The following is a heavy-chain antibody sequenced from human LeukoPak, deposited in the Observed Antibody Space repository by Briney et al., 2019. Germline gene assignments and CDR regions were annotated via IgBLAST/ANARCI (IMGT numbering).Heavy chain of an antibody. CDR2: ISGSGGST. CDR3: ARGGDPMVRGVIVYYYYGMDV. CDR1: GFTFSSYA. V-gene: IGHV3-23*01. Sequence: GGSLRLSCAASGFTFSSYAMSWVRQAPGKGLEWVSAISGSGGSTYYADSVKGRFTISRDNSKNTLYLQMNSLRAEDTAVYYCARGGDPMVRGVIVYYYYGMDVWGQGTTVTVSS. D-gene: IGHD3-10*01. J-gene: IGHJ6*02.